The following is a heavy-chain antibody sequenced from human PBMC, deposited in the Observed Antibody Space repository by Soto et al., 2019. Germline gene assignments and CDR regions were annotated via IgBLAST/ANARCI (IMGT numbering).Heavy chain of an antibody. D-gene: IGHD6-19*01. CDR1: GFSFPTYT. V-gene: IGHV3-23*01. J-gene: IGHJ3*01. Sequence: EVQLLDSGGGLVEPGGSLRLSCAASGFSFPTYTMGWVRQAPGKGLEWVSAISGGGDNTYYADSVKGRFTISRDNYKSMLHLQLNSLRADDTAVYYCAKDGGVVGTMDSFDFWGRGTMVTVSS. CDR2: ISGGGDNT. CDR3: AKDGGVVGTMDSFDF.